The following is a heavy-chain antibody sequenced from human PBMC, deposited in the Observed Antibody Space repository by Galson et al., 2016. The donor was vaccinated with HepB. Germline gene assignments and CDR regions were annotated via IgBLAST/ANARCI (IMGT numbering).Heavy chain of an antibody. V-gene: IGHV3-73*01. CDR2: IRSNANDYAT. J-gene: IGHJ6*02. D-gene: IGHD2-21*01. CDR3: AISRKAYCAKSKCHPDYFYYGLHV. Sequence: SLRLSCATSGFTFSGSAVQWVRQASGKGLEWVGRIRSNANDYATAYTASVNGRFTIPRGDSKSTAYLQMNSLQIEDTAVYYCAISRKAYCAKSKCHPDYFYYGLHVWGQGTTVTVSS. CDR1: GFTFSGSA.